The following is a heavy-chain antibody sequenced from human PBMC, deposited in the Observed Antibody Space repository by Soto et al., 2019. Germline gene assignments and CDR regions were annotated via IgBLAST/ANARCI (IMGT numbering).Heavy chain of an antibody. D-gene: IGHD4-17*01. J-gene: IGHJ4*02. Sequence: GGSLRLSCTASGFTFGDYAMSWFRQAPGKGLEWVGFIRSKAYGGTTEYAASVKGRFTISRDDSKSIAYLQMNSLKTEDTAVYYCTRDVNDYGDYVGLYYFDYWGQGTLVTVSS. CDR1: GFTFGDYA. V-gene: IGHV3-49*03. CDR2: IRSKAYGGTT. CDR3: TRDVNDYGDYVGLYYFDY.